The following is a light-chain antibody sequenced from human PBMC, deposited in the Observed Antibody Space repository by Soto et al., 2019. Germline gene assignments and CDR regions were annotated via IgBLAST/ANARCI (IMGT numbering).Light chain of an antibody. CDR1: QSGSSSY. CDR2: GAS. V-gene: IGKV3-20*01. Sequence: EIVWTQSPGTLSLSPGERATPSCRASQSGSSSYLAWYQQKPGQAPRLLIYGASSRATGIPDRFSGSGSGTDFTLTISGLEPEDFAVYYCQQYGSSPYTFGQGTMLEIK. J-gene: IGKJ2*01. CDR3: QQYGSSPYT.